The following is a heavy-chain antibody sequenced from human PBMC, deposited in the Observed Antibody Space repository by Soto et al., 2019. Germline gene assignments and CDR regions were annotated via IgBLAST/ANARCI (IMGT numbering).Heavy chain of an antibody. CDR1: GFTFSSYP. V-gene: IGHV3-23*01. D-gene: IGHD2-21*01. CDR3: AKLANSPRADY. J-gene: IGHJ4*02. CDR2: ITESGATT. Sequence: VQLLESGGDLVQPGGSLRLSCAASGFTFSSYPMSWVRQAPGKGLEWVSGITESGATTYYADSVKGRFTISRDNSENTVHLQMTSLRAEDTAVYYCAKLANSPRADYWGQGTLVTVSS.